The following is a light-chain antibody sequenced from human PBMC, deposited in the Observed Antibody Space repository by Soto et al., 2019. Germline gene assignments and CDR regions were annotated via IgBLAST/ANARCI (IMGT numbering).Light chain of an antibody. CDR3: CSYTNTTTLV. CDR1: ISDVGGYNY. J-gene: IGLJ1*01. V-gene: IGLV2-14*01. CDR2: EVS. Sequence: QSALTQPASVSGSPGQSITISCTGTISDVGGYNYVSWYQQHPGKAPKVMIYEVSNRPSGVSNRFSGSKSGNTASLTISGLQAEDEADYYCCSYTNTTTLVFGTGTKLTVL.